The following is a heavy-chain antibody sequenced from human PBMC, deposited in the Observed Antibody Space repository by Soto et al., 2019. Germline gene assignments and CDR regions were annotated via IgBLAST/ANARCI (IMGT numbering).Heavy chain of an antibody. CDR3: AREVLFSTTVTTSGWYFDL. J-gene: IGHJ2*01. CDR1: GFTFSSYD. D-gene: IGHD4-17*01. CDR2: IGTAGDT. V-gene: IGHV3-13*01. Sequence: EVQLVESGGGLVQPGGSLRLSCAASGFTFSSYDMHWVRQATGRGLEWVSAIGTAGDTYYPGSVKGRFTISRENAKNSLYLQMNSLRAGDTAVYYCAREVLFSTTVTTSGWYFDLWGRGTLVTVSS.